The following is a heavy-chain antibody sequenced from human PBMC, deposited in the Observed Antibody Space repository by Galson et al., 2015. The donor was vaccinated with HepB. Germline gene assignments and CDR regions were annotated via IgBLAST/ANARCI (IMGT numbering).Heavy chain of an antibody. Sequence: SVKVSCKASGYTFTSYGISWVRQAPGQGLEWMGWISAYNGNTNYAQNLQGRVTMTTDTSTSTAYMELRSLRSGDTAVYYCARDRDSYGMDVWGQGTTVTVSS. CDR2: ISAYNGNT. D-gene: IGHD2-21*01. CDR1: GYTFTSYG. CDR3: ARDRDSYGMDV. J-gene: IGHJ6*02. V-gene: IGHV1-18*01.